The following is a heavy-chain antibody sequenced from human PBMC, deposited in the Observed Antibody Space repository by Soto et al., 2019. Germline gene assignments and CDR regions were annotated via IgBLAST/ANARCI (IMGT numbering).Heavy chain of an antibody. CDR1: GFTFSSYL. J-gene: IGHJ6*02. D-gene: IGHD1-26*01. CDR3: ARDLIGGRTNVGMDV. Sequence: GGSLRLSCAASGFTFSSYLMHWVRQAPGKGLVWVSRINSDGSSTSYADSVKGRFTISRDNAKNTLYLQMNSLRAEDKAVYYCARDLIGGRTNVGMDVWGQGTPVTVSS. V-gene: IGHV3-74*01. CDR2: INSDGSST.